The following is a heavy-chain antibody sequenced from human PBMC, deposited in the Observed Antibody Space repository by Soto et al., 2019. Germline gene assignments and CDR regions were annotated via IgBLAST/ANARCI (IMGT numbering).Heavy chain of an antibody. CDR2: VYNDGSA. D-gene: IGHD2-21*01. CDR3: ARDLGGTLTGVIAPSFDH. V-gene: IGHV4-4*02. Sequence: SETLSLTCDVSGVSISSGNWWSWVRQPPGKGLEWIAEVYNDGSANYHPSLESRATISVDRSKNQFSLKLSSVTAADTAVYYCARDLGGTLTGVIAPSFDHWGQGTLVTVSS. J-gene: IGHJ4*02. CDR1: GVSISSGNW.